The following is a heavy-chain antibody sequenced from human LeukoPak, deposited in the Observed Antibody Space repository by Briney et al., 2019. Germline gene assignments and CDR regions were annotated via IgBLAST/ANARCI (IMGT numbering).Heavy chain of an antibody. D-gene: IGHD2-2*01. CDR2: ISAYNGNT. J-gene: IGHJ4*02. Sequence: QAGGSLRLSCAASTFSFSSDSMNWVRQAPGKGLEWMGWISAYNGNTNYAQKLQGRVTMTTDTSTSTAYMELRSLRSDDTAVYYCARDERNIVVVPAAPWDYWGQGTLVTVSS. V-gene: IGHV1-18*01. CDR3: ARDERNIVVVPAAPWDY. CDR1: TFSFSSDS.